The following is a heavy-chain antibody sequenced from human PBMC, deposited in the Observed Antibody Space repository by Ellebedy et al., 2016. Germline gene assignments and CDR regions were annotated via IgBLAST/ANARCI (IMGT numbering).Heavy chain of an antibody. CDR2: IGSSGRPI. J-gene: IGHJ5*02. CDR3: ARVTGLGNYAHADT. D-gene: IGHD3-10*01. V-gene: IGHV3-11*01. Sequence: GGSLRLSXAASGFSFSDHYMSWIRQPPGKGLEWISYIGSSGRPIFYVDSVRGRFTMSRDDAKNSLSLQMNSLRAEDSAIYYCARVTGLGNYAHADTWGQGTLVTVSS. CDR1: GFSFSDHY.